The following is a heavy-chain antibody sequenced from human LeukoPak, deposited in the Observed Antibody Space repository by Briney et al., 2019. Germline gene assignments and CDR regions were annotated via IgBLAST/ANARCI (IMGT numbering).Heavy chain of an antibody. CDR3: ARQITMVRGVIDHAFDI. D-gene: IGHD3-10*01. CDR2: IYPSDSDT. CDR1: GYSFTSYW. Sequence: GESLKISCKGSGYSFTSYWIGWVRQMPGKGLEWMGIIYPSDSDTRYSPSFQGQVTISADKSISTAYLQWSSLKASDTAMYYCARQITMVRGVIDHAFDIWGQGTMVTVSS. V-gene: IGHV5-51*01. J-gene: IGHJ3*02.